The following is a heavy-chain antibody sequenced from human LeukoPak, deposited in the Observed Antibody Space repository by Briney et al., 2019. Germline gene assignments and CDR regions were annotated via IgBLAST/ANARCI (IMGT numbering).Heavy chain of an antibody. D-gene: IGHD3-10*01. CDR2: IYSGGST. CDR3: ARGVSFGELFED. V-gene: IGHV3-53*01. Sequence: GGSLRLSCAASGFTVSSNYMSWVRQAPGKGLEWVSVIYSGGSTYYADSVKGRFTISRDNSKNTLYLQMNSLRAGDTAVYYCARGVSFGELFEDWGQGTLVTVSS. J-gene: IGHJ1*01. CDR1: GFTVSSNY.